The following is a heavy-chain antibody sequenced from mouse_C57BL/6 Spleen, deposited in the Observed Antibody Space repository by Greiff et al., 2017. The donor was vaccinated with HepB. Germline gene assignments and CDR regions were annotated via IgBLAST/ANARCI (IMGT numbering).Heavy chain of an antibody. J-gene: IGHJ2*01. CDR3: ARRDYEDFDY. V-gene: IGHV3-6*01. CDR1: GYSITSGYY. D-gene: IGHD2-4*01. CDR2: ISYDGSN. Sequence: EVQVVESGPGLVKPSQSLSLTCSVTGYSITSGYYWNWIRQFPGNKLEWMGYISYDGSNNYNPSLKNRISITRDTSKNQLFLKLNSVTTEDTATYYCARRDYEDFDYWGQGTTLTVSS.